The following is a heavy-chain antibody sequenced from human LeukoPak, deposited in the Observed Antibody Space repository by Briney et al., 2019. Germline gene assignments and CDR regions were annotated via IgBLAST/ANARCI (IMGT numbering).Heavy chain of an antibody. J-gene: IGHJ4*02. CDR2: IRYDKNNK. D-gene: IGHD3-22*01. V-gene: IGHV3-30*02. CDR1: GFTFSSYG. CDR3: AKGLLSYYDSSGYAPGFDY. Sequence: PGGSLRLSCAASGFTFSSYGMHWVRQAPGKGLEWVAFIRYDKNNKYYADSVKGRFTISRDNSKNTLYLQMNSLRAEDTAVYYCAKGLLSYYDSSGYAPGFDYWGQGTLVTVSS.